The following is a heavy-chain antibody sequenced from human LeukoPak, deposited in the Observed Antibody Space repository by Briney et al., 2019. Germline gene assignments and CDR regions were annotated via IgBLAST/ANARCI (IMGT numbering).Heavy chain of an antibody. CDR3: ARDGLGGWDY. D-gene: IGHD6-6*01. Sequence: ASVKVSCKASGYTFSGSFMHWVRQAPGQGPEWMGWINVDTGGTHYAPRFQGRVAMTRDTSFSTGYMELSSLRYDDTAVYYCARDGLGGWDYWGQGTLVTVSS. J-gene: IGHJ4*02. CDR2: INVDTGGT. V-gene: IGHV1-2*02. CDR1: GYTFSGSF.